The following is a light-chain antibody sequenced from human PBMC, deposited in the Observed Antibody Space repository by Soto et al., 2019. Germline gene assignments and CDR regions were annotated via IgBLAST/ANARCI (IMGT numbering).Light chain of an antibody. Sequence: QSVLTQPPSASGTPGQRVTISCSGSSSNIGSNTVNWYRQLPGTASKLLIYSNNQRPSGVPDRFSGSKSGTSASLAISGLQSEDEADYYCATWDDSLNGYVFGTGTKLTVL. CDR2: SNN. J-gene: IGLJ1*01. CDR1: SSNIGSNT. V-gene: IGLV1-44*01. CDR3: ATWDDSLNGYV.